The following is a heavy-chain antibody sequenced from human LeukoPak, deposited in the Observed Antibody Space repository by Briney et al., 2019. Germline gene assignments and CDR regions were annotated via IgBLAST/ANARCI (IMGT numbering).Heavy chain of an antibody. V-gene: IGHV3-7*01. CDR1: GFTFSRYW. CDR2: IKEDGSEK. D-gene: IGHD3-3*01. J-gene: IGHJ4*02. Sequence: GGSLRLSCAASGFTFSRYWMSWVRQAPGKGLEWVANIKEDGSEKYSVDSVKGRFTISRDNTKNSLFLEVNSLRAEDTAVYYCATGWSPHDYWGQGTLVTVSS. CDR3: ATGWSPHDY.